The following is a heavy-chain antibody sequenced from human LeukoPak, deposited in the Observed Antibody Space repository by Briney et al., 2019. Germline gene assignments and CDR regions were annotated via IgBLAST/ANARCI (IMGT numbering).Heavy chain of an antibody. J-gene: IGHJ2*01. D-gene: IGHD1-26*01. CDR1: GDSVSSNSAA. Sequence: SQTLSLTCALSGDSVSSNSAAWNWIRQSPSRGLEWLGRTYYRSKWYNDYAVSVKSRITINPDTSKNQFSLQLNSVTPEDTAVYYCARGKWELLSHYWCFDLWGRGTLVTVS. CDR2: TYYRSKWYN. V-gene: IGHV6-1*01. CDR3: ARGKWELLSHYWCFDL.